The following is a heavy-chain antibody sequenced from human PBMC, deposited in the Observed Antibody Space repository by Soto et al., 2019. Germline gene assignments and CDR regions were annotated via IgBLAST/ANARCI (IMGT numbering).Heavy chain of an antibody. CDR3: SRADGYNSAFYI. Sequence: PGEALKISCKGSGYSFTSYWIGWVRQMPGKRLEWVGIIYPGDSDTRYSPSLQGLVPISADKSISSAYMQWTSLKPSHSAMYYCSRADGYNSAFYIWGQRTMVTVSS. CDR2: IYPGDSDT. CDR1: GYSFTSYW. V-gene: IGHV5-51*01. J-gene: IGHJ3*02. D-gene: IGHD5-12*01.